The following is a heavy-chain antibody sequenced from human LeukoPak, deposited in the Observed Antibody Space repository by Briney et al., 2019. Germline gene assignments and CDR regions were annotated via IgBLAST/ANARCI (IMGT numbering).Heavy chain of an antibody. V-gene: IGHV1-2*02. D-gene: IGHD2/OR15-2a*01. Sequence: ASVKVSCKASGYTFTGYYMHWVRQAPGQGLEWMGWINPNSGGTNQAQKFQGRVTMTRDTSISTAYMELSRLRSDDTAVYYCARAYLLRSKKTDYWGQGTLVTVSS. J-gene: IGHJ4*02. CDR1: GYTFTGYY. CDR3: ARAYLLRSKKTDY. CDR2: INPNSGGT.